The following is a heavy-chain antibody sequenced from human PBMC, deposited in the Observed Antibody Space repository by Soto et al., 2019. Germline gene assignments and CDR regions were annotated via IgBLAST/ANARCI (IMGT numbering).Heavy chain of an antibody. CDR3: ARGQEVGAHFFDS. Sequence: GGSLRLSCEASGFTFSGFDLHWVRQPTGTGLEWVSTIGTAGDTYYAVSVTGRFTISRDNAKNSLSLQMNSLRAGDTAVYFCARGQEVGAHFFDSWGQGTQVTVSS. J-gene: IGHJ4*02. CDR2: IGTAGDT. D-gene: IGHD2-15*01. CDR1: GFTFSGFD. V-gene: IGHV3-13*01.